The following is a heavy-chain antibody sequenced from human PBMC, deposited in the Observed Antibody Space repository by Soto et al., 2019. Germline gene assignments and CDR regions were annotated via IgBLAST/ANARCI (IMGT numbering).Heavy chain of an antibody. V-gene: IGHV3-74*01. CDR3: ARPGYSNYGPGVDV. CDR2: IDSDGSTT. D-gene: IGHD4-4*01. Sequence: EVQLVESGGGLVQPGGSLRLSCAASGFTFSVYWMHWVRQAPGKGLVWVSRIDSDGSTTSYADSVKGRFTISRDKAKSTLYLQMNSLRAEDTAVYYCARPGYSNYGPGVDVWGQGTTVTVSS. CDR1: GFTFSVYW. J-gene: IGHJ6*02.